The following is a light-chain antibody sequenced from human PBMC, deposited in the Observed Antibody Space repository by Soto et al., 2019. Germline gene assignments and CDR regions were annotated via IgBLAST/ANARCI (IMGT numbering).Light chain of an antibody. J-gene: IGKJ1*01. CDR3: QQYGYSPVT. V-gene: IGKV3-20*01. CDR2: GAS. CDR1: PSISGSS. Sequence: EIVLTQSPGTLSLSPGERATLSCRASPSISGSSLAWYQQKPGQAPRLLIYGASTRATDIPDRFRGSGSGTDFTLIISSLEPEDFAVYYCQQYGYSPVTFGQGTKVEIK.